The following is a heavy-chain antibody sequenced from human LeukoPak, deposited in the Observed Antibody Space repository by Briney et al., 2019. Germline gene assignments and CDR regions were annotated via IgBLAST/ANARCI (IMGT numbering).Heavy chain of an antibody. CDR3: ARGPSGYPSLGDY. V-gene: IGHV1-3*01. D-gene: IGHD3-22*01. CDR1: GYTFTSYA. CDR2: INAGNGNT. Sequence: PRASVKVSCKASGYTFTSYAMHWVRQAPGQRLEWMGWINAGNGNTKYSQKFQGRVAITRDTSASTAYMELSSLRSEDTAVYYCARGPSGYPSLGDYWGQGTLVTVSS. J-gene: IGHJ4*02.